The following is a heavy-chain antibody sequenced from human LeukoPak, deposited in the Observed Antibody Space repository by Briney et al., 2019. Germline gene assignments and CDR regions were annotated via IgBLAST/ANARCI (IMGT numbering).Heavy chain of an antibody. Sequence: GGSLRLSCAASGFTFSNYWMSWVRQAPGKGLEWVANVNQDGSEKYFVDSVKGRFTMSRDNAKNSLYLQMNSLRAEDTAVYYCVRGGSPYWYFDLWGRSTLVTVSS. CDR2: VNQDGSEK. CDR1: GFTFSNYW. V-gene: IGHV3-7*01. D-gene: IGHD6-25*01. CDR3: VRGGSPYWYFDL. J-gene: IGHJ2*01.